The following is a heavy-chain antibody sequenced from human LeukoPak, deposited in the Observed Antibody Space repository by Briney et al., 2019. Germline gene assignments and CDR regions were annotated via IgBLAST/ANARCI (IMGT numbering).Heavy chain of an antibody. CDR2: IYYSGST. CDR3: ARAHDSSSWPFDY. D-gene: IGHD6-13*01. V-gene: IGHV4-59*01. J-gene: IGHJ4*02. Sequence: SETLSLTCTVSGGSISSYYWSWIRQPPGKGLEWIGYIYYSGSTNYNPSLKSRVTISVDTSKNQFSLKLSSVTAADTAVYYCARAHDSSSWPFDYWGQGTLVTVSS. CDR1: GGSISSYY.